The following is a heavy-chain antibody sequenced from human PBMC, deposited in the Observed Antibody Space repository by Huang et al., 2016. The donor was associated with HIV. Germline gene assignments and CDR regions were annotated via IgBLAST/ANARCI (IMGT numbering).Heavy chain of an antibody. Sequence: QVQLQQSGPGLVKPSQTLSLTCAISGAIVSSNNTAWNWIRQSPSRGLEWRGRTNYRANWYNDYAVSMKGRIIINPDTSKNQFSLQLNSVTPEDTAVYYCARDPKARPWAQYYLDYWGQGTLVTVSS. J-gene: IGHJ4*02. V-gene: IGHV6-1*01. D-gene: IGHD6-6*01. CDR1: GAIVSSNNTA. CDR3: ARDPKARPWAQYYLDY. CDR2: TNYRANWYN.